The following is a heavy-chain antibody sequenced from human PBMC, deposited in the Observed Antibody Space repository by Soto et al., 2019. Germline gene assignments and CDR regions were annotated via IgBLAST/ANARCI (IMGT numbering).Heavy chain of an antibody. V-gene: IGHV1-69*08. D-gene: IGHD3-22*01. CDR1: GDTFSTYS. CDR2: IIPILGTP. CDR3: ARERSRYDRSGYYRPDD. J-gene: IGHJ4*02. Sequence: SVKVSCKVSGDTFSTYSISWVRQAPGQGLVWLGGIIPILGTPSYAQRLQDRVTITADKATTTAYMELSSLRSEDTAVYYCARERSRYDRSGYYRPDDWGQGTLVTVSS.